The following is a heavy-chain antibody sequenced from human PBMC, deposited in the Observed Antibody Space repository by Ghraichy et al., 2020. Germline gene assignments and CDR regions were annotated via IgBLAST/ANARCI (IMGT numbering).Heavy chain of an antibody. V-gene: IGHV4-59*08. J-gene: IGHJ6*02. CDR3: SRGAGKADV. CDR1: GGSVNTYY. CDR2: VYYDGST. Sequence: SETLSLTCSVSGGSVNTYYWTWIRQSAMKGLEWIGYVYYDGSTKYNPSLQSRVTISVDVSRNQFSLSLSSVGAADTAGYYCSRGAGKADVWGQGATVTVSS. D-gene: IGHD6-13*01.